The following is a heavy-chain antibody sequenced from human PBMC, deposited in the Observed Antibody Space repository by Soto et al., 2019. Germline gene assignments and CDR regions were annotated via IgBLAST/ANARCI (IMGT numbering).Heavy chain of an antibody. CDR2: IYSGGST. V-gene: IGHV3-53*01. D-gene: IGHD6-19*01. J-gene: IGHJ4*02. Sequence: GGSLRLSCAASGFTVSSNYMSWVRQAPGKGLEWVSVIYSGGSTYYADSVKGRFTISRDNSKNTLYLQMNSLRAEDTAVYYCARSYNSAWYLFDYWGQGTLVTVSS. CDR1: GFTVSSNY. CDR3: ARSYNSAWYLFDY.